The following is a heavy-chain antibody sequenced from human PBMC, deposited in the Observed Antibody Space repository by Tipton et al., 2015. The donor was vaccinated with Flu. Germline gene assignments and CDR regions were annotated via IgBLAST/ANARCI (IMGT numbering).Heavy chain of an antibody. Sequence: TLSLTCTVSGGSISSYYWSWIRQPPGKGLEWIGYIYYSGSTNYNPSLKSRVTISADTSKNQFSLKLSSVTAADTAVYYCAREGSGWYRNWFDPWGQGTLVTVSS. V-gene: IGHV4-59*01. CDR1: GGSISSYY. D-gene: IGHD6-19*01. J-gene: IGHJ5*02. CDR3: AREGSGWYRNWFDP. CDR2: IYYSGST.